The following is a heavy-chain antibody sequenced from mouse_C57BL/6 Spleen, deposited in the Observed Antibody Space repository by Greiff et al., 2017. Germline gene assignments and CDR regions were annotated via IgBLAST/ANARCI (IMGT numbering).Heavy chain of an antibody. CDR2: IYPGSGST. CDR3: ARQRTAQATSWFAY. Sequence: QVQLQQPGAELVKPGASVKMSCKASGYTFTSYWITWVKQRPGQGLEWIGDIYPGSGSTNYNEKFKSKATLTVDTSSSTAYMQLSSLTSEDSAVDYCARQRTAQATSWFAYWGQGTLVTVSA. J-gene: IGHJ3*01. V-gene: IGHV1-55*01. CDR1: GYTFTSYW. D-gene: IGHD3-2*02.